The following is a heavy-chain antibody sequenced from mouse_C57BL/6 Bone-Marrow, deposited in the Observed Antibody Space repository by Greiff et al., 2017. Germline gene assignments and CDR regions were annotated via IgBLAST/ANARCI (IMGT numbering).Heavy chain of an antibody. V-gene: IGHV1-69*01. Sequence: VKLQQPGAELVMPGASVKLSCKASGYTFTSYWMHWVKQRPGQGLEWIGEIDPSDSYTTYNQKFKGKSTLTVDKSSSTAYMQLSSLTSEDSAVYYCSRGYYYFDYWGQGTTLTVSS. J-gene: IGHJ2*01. CDR1: GYTFTSYW. CDR2: IDPSDSYT. D-gene: IGHD2-3*01. CDR3: SRGYYYFDY.